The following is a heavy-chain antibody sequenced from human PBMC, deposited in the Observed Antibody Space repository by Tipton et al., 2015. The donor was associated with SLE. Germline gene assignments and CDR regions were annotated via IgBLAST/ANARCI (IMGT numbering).Heavy chain of an antibody. D-gene: IGHD1-26*01. CDR2: FDTSGTT. Sequence: TLSLTCTVSGGSISTYYWNWIRQPAGKGLEWIGRFDTSGTTKFNPSLKSRITMSIDTTKNQFLLKVRSVTAADTAVYYCAGAGRWDGSGMGVWGQGTTVTVSS. CDR3: AGAGRWDGSGMGV. CDR1: GGSISTYY. V-gene: IGHV4-4*07. J-gene: IGHJ6*02.